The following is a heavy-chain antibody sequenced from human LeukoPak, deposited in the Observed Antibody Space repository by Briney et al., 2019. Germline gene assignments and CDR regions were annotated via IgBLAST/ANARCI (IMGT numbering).Heavy chain of an antibody. J-gene: IGHJ4*02. CDR1: GYTFTSYY. CDR2: INPSGGST. CDR3: ARDWAYCSGGSCYYFDY. V-gene: IGHV1-46*01. Sequence: ASVKVSCKASGYTFTSYYMHWVRQAPGQGLEWMGIINPSGGSTSYAQKFQGRVTMTRDTSTSTVYMELSSLRSEDTAVYYCARDWAYCSGGSCYYFDYWGQGTLVTVSS. D-gene: IGHD2-15*01.